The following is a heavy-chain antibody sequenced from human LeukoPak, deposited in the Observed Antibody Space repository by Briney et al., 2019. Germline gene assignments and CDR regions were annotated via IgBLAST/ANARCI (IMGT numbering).Heavy chain of an antibody. D-gene: IGHD3-3*01. V-gene: IGHV3-33*01. CDR2: IWYDGSHK. J-gene: IGHJ6*02. Sequence: GGSLRLSCAASGFSFSSYGMHWVRQAPGKGLEWVAVIWYDGSHKYYADSVKGRFIISRDNSKNTVYLQMNSLRAEETAVYYCARDPRHNGAYYYGMDVWGQGTTVTVSS. CDR3: ARDPRHNGAYYYGMDV. CDR1: GFSFSSYG.